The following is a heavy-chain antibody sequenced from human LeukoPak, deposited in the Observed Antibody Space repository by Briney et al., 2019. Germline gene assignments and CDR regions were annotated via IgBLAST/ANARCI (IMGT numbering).Heavy chain of an antibody. J-gene: IGHJ4*02. V-gene: IGHV1-2*04. CDR3: SKGGSYFVY. CDR2: INHNSGGT. D-gene: IGHD1-26*01. Sequence: GASVTVSCMASGYTFTGYYMHWVRQAPGQGSEWMGWINHNSGGTNYAQKFQGWVTMTRVPSMSTAYMELSRLRSDDTAVYYSSKGGSYFVYWVRAALVAVSS. CDR1: GYTFTGYY.